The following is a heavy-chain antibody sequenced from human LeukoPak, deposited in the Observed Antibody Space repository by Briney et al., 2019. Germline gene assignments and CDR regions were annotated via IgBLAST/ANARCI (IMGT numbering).Heavy chain of an antibody. J-gene: IGHJ6*04. Sequence: ASVKVSCKASGYTFTSNGISCVRQAPGQGLEWMGRISAYNGNTNYAQKLQGRVTMTTDTSTSTAYMELRSLRSDDTAVYYCAIAATRDNYYYYGMNVWGKGTTVTVSS. D-gene: IGHD1/OR15-1a*01. CDR1: GYTFTSNG. CDR2: ISAYNGNT. CDR3: AIAATRDNYYYYGMNV. V-gene: IGHV1-18*04.